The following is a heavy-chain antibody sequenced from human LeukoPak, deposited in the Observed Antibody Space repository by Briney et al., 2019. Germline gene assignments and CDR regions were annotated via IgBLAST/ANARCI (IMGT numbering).Heavy chain of an antibody. CDR3: ARDIKGYGDYGD. V-gene: IGHV4-59*01. D-gene: IGHD4-17*01. J-gene: IGHJ4*02. CDR1: GGSNSSYY. Sequence: SETLSLTCTVSGGSNSSYYWSWIRQPPGKGLEWIGYIYYSGSTNYNPSLKSRVTISVDTSKNQFSLKLSSVTAADTAVYYCARDIKGYGDYGDWGQGTLVTVSS. CDR2: IYYSGST.